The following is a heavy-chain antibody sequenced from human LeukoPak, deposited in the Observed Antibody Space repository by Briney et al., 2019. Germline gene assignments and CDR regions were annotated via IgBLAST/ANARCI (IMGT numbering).Heavy chain of an antibody. CDR1: GGSFSGYY. V-gene: IGHV4-34*01. Sequence: SETLSLTCAVYGGSFSGYYWSWIRQPPGKGLEWIGVINHSGSTNYNPSLKSRVTISVDTSKNQFSLKLSSVTAADTAVYYCASNHEDWNYDYWGQGTLVTVSS. CDR2: INHSGST. D-gene: IGHD1-7*01. CDR3: ASNHEDWNYDY. J-gene: IGHJ4*02.